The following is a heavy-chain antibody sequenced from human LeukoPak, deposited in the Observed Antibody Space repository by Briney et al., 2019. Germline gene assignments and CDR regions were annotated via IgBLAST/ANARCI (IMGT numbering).Heavy chain of an antibody. V-gene: IGHV3-33*01. CDR1: GFTFSNYG. CDR2: IWYDGSNK. CDR3: LRDPSAMSKV. Sequence: GGSLRLSCAASGFTFSNYGMHWVRQAPGKGLEWVAVIWYDGSNKYYSDSVRGRFTISRDNAKNTLYLQMNALRAEDTAVYYCLRDPSAMSKVWGQGTTVTVSS. D-gene: IGHD2-2*01. J-gene: IGHJ6*02.